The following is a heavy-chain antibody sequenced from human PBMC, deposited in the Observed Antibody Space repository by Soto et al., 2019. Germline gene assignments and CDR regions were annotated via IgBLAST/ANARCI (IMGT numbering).Heavy chain of an antibody. CDR1: GSSISNYY. CDR3: ARCSLVVVPAPGFDP. Sequence: SETLSLTCTVSGSSISNYYWTWIRQPPGKELEWVGYIYYSGTTYYNPSLKSRVTISVDTSKNQFSLKLSSVSAADTALYYCARCSLVVVPAPGFDPWGRGTLVTVSS. CDR2: IYYSGTT. V-gene: IGHV4-59*12. D-gene: IGHD2-2*01. J-gene: IGHJ5*02.